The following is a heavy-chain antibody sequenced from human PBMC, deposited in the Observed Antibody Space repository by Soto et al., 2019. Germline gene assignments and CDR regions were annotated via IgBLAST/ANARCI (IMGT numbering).Heavy chain of an antibody. CDR2: ISAYNGNT. V-gene: IGHV1-18*01. D-gene: IGHD5-12*01. J-gene: IGHJ6*02. CDR3: AREISTPRYSGYDSAPRGYYYYGMDV. CDR1: GYTFTSYG. Sequence: ASVKVSCKASGYTFTSYGISWVRQAPGQGLEWMGWISAYNGNTNYAQKLQGRVTMTTDTSTSTAYMEMRSLRSDDTAVYYCAREISTPRYSGYDSAPRGYYYYGMDVWGQGTTVTVSS.